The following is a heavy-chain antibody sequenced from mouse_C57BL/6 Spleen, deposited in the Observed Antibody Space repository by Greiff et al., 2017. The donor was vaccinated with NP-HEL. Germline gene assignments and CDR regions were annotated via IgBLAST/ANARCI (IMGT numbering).Heavy chain of an antibody. D-gene: IGHD1-1*01. V-gene: IGHV5-9*01. CDR2: ISGGGGNT. CDR3: ASPPYYYGSSSYAMDY. Sequence: EVQVVESGGGLVKPGGSLKLSCAASGFTFSSYTMSWVRQTPEKRLEWVATISGGGGNTYYPDSVKGRFTISRDNAKNTLYLQMSSLRSEDTALYYCASPPYYYGSSSYAMDYWGQGTSVTVSS. J-gene: IGHJ4*01. CDR1: GFTFSSYT.